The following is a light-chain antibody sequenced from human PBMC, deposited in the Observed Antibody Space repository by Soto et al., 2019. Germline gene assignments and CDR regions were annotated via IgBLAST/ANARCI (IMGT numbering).Light chain of an antibody. CDR3: QQYNSYART. CDR1: QSISSW. V-gene: IGKV1-5*01. CDR2: DAS. Sequence: DIQMTQSPSTLSASVGDRVTITCRASQSISSWLSWYQQKPGKAPKLLIYDASSLESGVPSRISGSGSGTEFPLTISSRQPDDFATYYFQQYNSYARTFGQGTKMEIK. J-gene: IGKJ1*01.